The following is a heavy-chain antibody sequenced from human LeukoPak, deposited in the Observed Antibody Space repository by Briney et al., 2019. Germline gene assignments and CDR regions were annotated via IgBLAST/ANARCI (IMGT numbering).Heavy chain of an antibody. V-gene: IGHV4-59*12. CDR1: GGSISYNY. Sequence: SETLSLTCTVSGGSISYNYWSWIRQPPGKGLEWIGYIYYSGSTNYNPSFKSRVTMSVDTSKNQFSLKLSSVTAADTAVYYCAGGKYSSSFLDFDYWGQGTLVTVSS. J-gene: IGHJ4*02. CDR3: AGGKYSSSFLDFDY. D-gene: IGHD6-13*01. CDR2: IYYSGST.